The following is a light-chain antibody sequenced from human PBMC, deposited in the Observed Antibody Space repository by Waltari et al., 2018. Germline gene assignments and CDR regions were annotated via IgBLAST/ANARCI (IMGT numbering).Light chain of an antibody. CDR3: QTGGHGTGV. CDR1: SGHSSNV. V-gene: IGLV4-69*01. CDR2: VNSDGSH. J-gene: IGLJ3*02. Sequence: QLVLTQSPSASASLGASVKLTCTLSSGHSSNVIAWLQQQPEKGPRYLMKVNSDGSHSKGDGIPGRFSGSSSGAEGYLGISNRQSGDEADYYCQTGGHGTGVVGGGTKLTVL.